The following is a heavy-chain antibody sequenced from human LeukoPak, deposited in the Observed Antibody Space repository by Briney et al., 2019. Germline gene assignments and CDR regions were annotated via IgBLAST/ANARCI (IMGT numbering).Heavy chain of an antibody. J-gene: IGHJ5*02. CDR3: ARDGAEPPSNCSSTSCYVGWFDP. Sequence: GASVKVSCKASGYTFTSYYMHWVRQAPGQGLEWMGIINPSGGSTSYAQKFQGRVTMTRDTSTSTVYMELSSLRSEDTAMYYCARDGAEPPSNCSSTSCYVGWFDPWGQGTLVTVSS. V-gene: IGHV1-46*01. CDR2: INPSGGST. CDR1: GYTFTSYY. D-gene: IGHD2-2*01.